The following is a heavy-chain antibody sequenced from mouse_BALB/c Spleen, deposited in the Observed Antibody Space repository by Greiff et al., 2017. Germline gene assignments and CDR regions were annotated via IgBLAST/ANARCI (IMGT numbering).Heavy chain of an antibody. J-gene: IGHJ2*01. V-gene: IGHV5-4*02. Sequence: EVMLVESGGGLVKPGGSLKLSCAASGFTFSDYYMYWVRQTPEKRLEWVATISDGGSYTYYPDSVKGRFTISRDNAKNNLYLQMSSLKSEDTAMYYCARGESTMITRGYYFDYWGQRTTLTVSS. CDR1: GFTFSDYY. CDR2: ISDGGSYT. CDR3: ARGESTMITRGYYFDY. D-gene: IGHD2-4*01.